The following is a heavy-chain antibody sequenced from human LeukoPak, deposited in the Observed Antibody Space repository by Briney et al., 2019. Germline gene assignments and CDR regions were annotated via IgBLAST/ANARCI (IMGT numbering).Heavy chain of an antibody. CDR1: GFPFSSYW. CDR3: ARGRDVDY. Sequence: PGGSLSLSCVASGFPFSSYWMTWVRQAPGKGLEWVANIKQDGSKKSYVDSVKGRFTISRDNAKNSVYLQMNSLRVDDTAVYYCARGRDVDYWGQGVLVAVSS. V-gene: IGHV3-7*03. J-gene: IGHJ4*02. CDR2: IKQDGSKK.